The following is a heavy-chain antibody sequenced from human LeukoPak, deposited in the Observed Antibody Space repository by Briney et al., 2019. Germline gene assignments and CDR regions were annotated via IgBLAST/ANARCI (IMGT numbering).Heavy chain of an antibody. CDR2: ISAYNGNT. CDR1: GYTFTSYG. Sequence: ASVKVSCKASGYTFTSYGISWVRQAPGQGLEWMGWISAYNGNTNYAQKLQGRVTVTTDTSTTTAYMELRSLTSDDTAVYYCARDYYGSGGLYYFDHWGQGTLVTVSS. J-gene: IGHJ4*02. V-gene: IGHV1-18*01. CDR3: ARDYYGSGGLYYFDH. D-gene: IGHD3-10*01.